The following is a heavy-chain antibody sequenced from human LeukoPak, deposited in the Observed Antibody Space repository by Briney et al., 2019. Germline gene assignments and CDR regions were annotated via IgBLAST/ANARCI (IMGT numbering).Heavy chain of an antibody. CDR1: GFSFSSYS. CDR2: ISSGTGSYI. D-gene: IGHD3-22*01. J-gene: IGHJ4*02. V-gene: IGHV3-21*01. CDR3: VRLIVVSGNPFDY. Sequence: GGSLRLSCVASGFSFSSYSMNWVRQAPGKGLEWVSTISSGTGSYIYYADSVRGRFTISRDNAKNSLYLQMNSLRAEDTAVYYCVRLIVVSGNPFDYWGQGTLVAVSS.